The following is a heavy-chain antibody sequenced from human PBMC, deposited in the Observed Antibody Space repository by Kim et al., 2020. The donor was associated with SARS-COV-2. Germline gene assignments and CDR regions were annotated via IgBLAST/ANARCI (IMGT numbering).Heavy chain of an antibody. CDR1: GYTLTELS. D-gene: IGHD7-27*01. J-gene: IGHJ6*02. CDR3: ATALGLEYYYGMDV. CDR2: FDPEDGET. Sequence: ASVKVSCKVSGYTLTELSMHWVRQAPGKGLEWMGGFDPEDGETIYAKKFQGRVTMTEDTSTDTAYMELSSLRSEDTAVYYCATALGLEYYYGMDVWGQGTTVTVSS. V-gene: IGHV1-24*01.